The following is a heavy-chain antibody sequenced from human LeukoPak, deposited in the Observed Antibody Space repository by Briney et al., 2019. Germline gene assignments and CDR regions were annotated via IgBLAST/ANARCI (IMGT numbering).Heavy chain of an antibody. V-gene: IGHV3-30*18. J-gene: IGHJ4*02. Sequence: GRSLRLSCAASGFTFSSYGMHWVRQAPGKGLEWVAVISYDGSNKYYADSVKGRFTISRDNSKNTLYLQMNSLRAEDTAVYYCAKDRWSMVRGVIDYWGQGTLVTVSS. D-gene: IGHD3-10*01. CDR2: ISYDGSNK. CDR3: AKDRWSMVRGVIDY. CDR1: GFTFSSYG.